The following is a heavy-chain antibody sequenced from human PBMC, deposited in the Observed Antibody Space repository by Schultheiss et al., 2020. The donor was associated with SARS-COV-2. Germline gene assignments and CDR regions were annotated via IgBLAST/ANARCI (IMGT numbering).Heavy chain of an antibody. V-gene: IGHV4-61*05. CDR1: GYSISSSSYY. Sequence: SETLSLTCTVSGYSISSSSYYWGWIRQPPGKGLEWIGEINHSVSTNYNTSLQSRVTISVDTSKNQFSLNLHSVTAPDTAVYYCARKGRLINTFGPYFDYWGQGILVTVSS. J-gene: IGHJ4*02. CDR2: INHSVST. D-gene: IGHD3-10*01. CDR3: ARKGRLINTFGPYFDY.